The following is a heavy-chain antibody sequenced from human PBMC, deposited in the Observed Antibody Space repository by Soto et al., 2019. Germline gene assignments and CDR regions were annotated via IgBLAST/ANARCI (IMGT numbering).Heavy chain of an antibody. Sequence: GESPKISCMGSGYSLTSYWNGCVRQMPGKGLQWMVIIHPGDSDTRYSPSFQGQVTISADRSTSTAYRQWSSLKASDTAMYYCARQGGYSSSNYYYYYGMEVWGQGTTVTVS. J-gene: IGHJ6*02. CDR1: GYSLTSYW. V-gene: IGHV5-51*01. CDR3: ARQGGYSSSNYYYYYGMEV. CDR2: IHPGDSDT. D-gene: IGHD6-6*01.